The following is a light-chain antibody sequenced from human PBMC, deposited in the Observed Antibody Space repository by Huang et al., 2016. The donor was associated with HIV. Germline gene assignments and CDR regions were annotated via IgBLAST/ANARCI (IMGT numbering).Light chain of an antibody. Sequence: DIQMTQSPSSLSASVGDRVTITCRASQDISNYLAWYQQKPGKVPKLLIYGASTLQSRVPSRFSGSGSATDFTLTISSLQPEDVATYYCQKYNSAPLTFGGGTKVEIK. CDR3: QKYNSAPLT. V-gene: IGKV1-27*01. CDR1: QDISNY. J-gene: IGKJ4*01. CDR2: GAS.